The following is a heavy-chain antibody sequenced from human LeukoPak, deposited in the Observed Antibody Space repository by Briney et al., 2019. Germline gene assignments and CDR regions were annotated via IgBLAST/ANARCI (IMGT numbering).Heavy chain of an antibody. CDR2: INPGGDNT. CDR3: ARIRDGYIDAYDI. Sequence: ASVKVSCKASGYTFSNYYIHWVRQAPGQGLEWMGLINPGGDNTDYAQNFQGRVTMTRDTSTSTVYMGLSSLRSEDTAVYYCARIRDGYIDAYDIWGQGTMVTVSS. J-gene: IGHJ3*02. D-gene: IGHD5-24*01. CDR1: GYTFSNYY. V-gene: IGHV1-46*01.